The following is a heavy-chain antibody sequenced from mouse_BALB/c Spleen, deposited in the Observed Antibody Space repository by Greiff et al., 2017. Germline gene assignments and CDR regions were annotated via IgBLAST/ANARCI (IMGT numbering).Heavy chain of an antibody. J-gene: IGHJ2*01. V-gene: IGHV5-6*01. Sequence: EVQGVESGGDLVKPGGSLKLSCAASGFTFSSYGMSWVRQTPDKRLEWVATISSGGSYTYYPDSVKGRFTISRDNAKNTLYLQMSSLKSEDTAMYYCARHTPYYGNYDFVDYWGQGTTLTVSS. CDR2: ISSGGSYT. CDR3: ARHTPYYGNYDFVDY. D-gene: IGHD2-10*01. CDR1: GFTFSSYG.